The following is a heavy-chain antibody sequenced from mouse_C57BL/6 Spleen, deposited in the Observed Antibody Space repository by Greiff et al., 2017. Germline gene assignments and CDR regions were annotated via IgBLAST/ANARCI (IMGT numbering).Heavy chain of an antibody. CDR2: IDPENGDT. J-gene: IGHJ2*01. V-gene: IGHV14-4*01. D-gene: IGHD1-1*01. Sequence: VQLQQSGAELVRPGASVKLSCTASGFNIKDDYMHWVKQRPEQGLELIGWIDPENGDTEYASKFQGKATITADTSSNTAYLQLSSLTSEDTAVYYCTTFGSSLDYWGQGTTLTVSS. CDR1: GFNIKDDY. CDR3: TTFGSSLDY.